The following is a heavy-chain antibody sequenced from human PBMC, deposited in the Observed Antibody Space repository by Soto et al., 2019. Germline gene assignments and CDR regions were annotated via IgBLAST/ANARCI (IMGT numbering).Heavy chain of an antibody. CDR1: GFTFRSYA. V-gene: IGHV3-33*01. CDR3: ARDPSDYDSRDYYFDY. D-gene: IGHD3-22*01. J-gene: IGHJ4*02. CDR2: IWYDGSNE. Sequence: GGSLRLSCAASGFTFRSYAMHWVRQAPGKVLEWVAVIWYDGSNEYYADSVKGRFTISRDNSKNTLYLQTNSLIAEDTAVYYCARDPSDYDSRDYYFDYWGQGALVTVSS.